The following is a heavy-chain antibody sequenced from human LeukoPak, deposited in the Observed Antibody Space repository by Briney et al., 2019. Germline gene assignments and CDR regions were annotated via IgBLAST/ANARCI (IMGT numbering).Heavy chain of an antibody. Sequence: GASVNVSCKASGDTFSAYSIHGVRQAPGQTLEWVGWINVANAKAKYSQKFQDRFTIISDTSASIVYMELSGLTSDDAAVYYCAKSAYCSGGSCRDSWGQGTMVTVSS. D-gene: IGHD2-15*01. CDR2: INVANAKA. CDR1: GDTFSAYS. CDR3: AKSAYCSGGSCRDS. J-gene: IGHJ4*02. V-gene: IGHV1-3*01.